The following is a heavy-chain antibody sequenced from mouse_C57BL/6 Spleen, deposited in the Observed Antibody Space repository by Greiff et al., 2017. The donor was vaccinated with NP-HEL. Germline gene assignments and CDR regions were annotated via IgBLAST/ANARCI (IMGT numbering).Heavy chain of an antibody. D-gene: IGHD6-1*01. CDR1: GYTFTSYW. Sequence: VQLQQPGAELVMPGASVKLSCKASGYTFTSYWMHWVKQRPGQGLEWIGEIDPSDSYTNYNQKFKGKSTLTVDKSSSTAYMQLSSLTSEDSAVYYGARGGSQRDWYFDVWGTGTTVTVSS. CDR2: IDPSDSYT. V-gene: IGHV1-69*01. CDR3: ARGGSQRDWYFDV. J-gene: IGHJ1*03.